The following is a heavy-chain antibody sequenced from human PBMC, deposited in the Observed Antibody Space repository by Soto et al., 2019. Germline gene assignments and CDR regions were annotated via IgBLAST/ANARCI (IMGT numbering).Heavy chain of an antibody. CDR1: GYTFTGYY. CDR2: INPNSGGT. Sequence: GGSVKVSCKASGYTFTGYYLHWVRQAPGEGLEGMGWINPNSGGTNYAQKFQGRVTMISDTYISTAYMELSRMRCADEAAYYCWRHWNRSMVRGVTNWFDPWGQGTLVTVSS. CDR3: WRHWNRSMVRGVTNWFDP. V-gene: IGHV1-2*02. D-gene: IGHD3-10*01. J-gene: IGHJ5*02.